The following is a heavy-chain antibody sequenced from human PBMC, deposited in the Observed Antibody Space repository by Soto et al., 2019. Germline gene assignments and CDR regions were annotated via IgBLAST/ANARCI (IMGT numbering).Heavy chain of an antibody. CDR2: IFYSGST. CDR1: GGSISNSYS. Sequence: PSETLSLTCTVSGGSISNSYSWGWIRQPPGKGLEWIGSIFYSGSTYYNPSLQSRVTISVDTSKNQFSLKLSSVTAADTAVYYCARDRWLDYWGQGTLVTVSS. CDR3: ARDRWLDY. V-gene: IGHV4-39*07. J-gene: IGHJ4*02.